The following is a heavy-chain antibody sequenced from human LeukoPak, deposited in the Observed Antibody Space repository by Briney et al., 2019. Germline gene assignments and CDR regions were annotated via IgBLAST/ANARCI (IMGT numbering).Heavy chain of an antibody. J-gene: IGHJ4*02. Sequence: PGGSLRLSCAASGFTFSSYSMNWVRQAPGKGLEWVSSISSSSSYIYYADSVKGRFTISRDNAKNSLYLQMNSLRAEDTAVYYCVRGVPYYDILTGPSLAYWGQGTLVTVSS. V-gene: IGHV3-21*01. CDR1: GFTFSSYS. D-gene: IGHD3-9*01. CDR3: VRGVPYYDILTGPSLAY. CDR2: ISSSSSYI.